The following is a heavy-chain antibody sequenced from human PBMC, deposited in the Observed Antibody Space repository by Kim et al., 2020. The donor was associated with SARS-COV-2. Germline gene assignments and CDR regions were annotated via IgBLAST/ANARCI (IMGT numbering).Heavy chain of an antibody. J-gene: IGHJ4*02. CDR3: ARRASSITGTTGLIDY. D-gene: IGHD1-7*01. Sequence: SLKSRVTISVDTSKNQFSLKLSSVTAADTAVYYCARRASSITGTTGLIDYWGQGTLVTVSS. V-gene: IGHV4-39*01.